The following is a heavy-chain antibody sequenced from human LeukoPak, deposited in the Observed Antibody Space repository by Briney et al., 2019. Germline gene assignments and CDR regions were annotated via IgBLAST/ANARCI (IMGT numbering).Heavy chain of an antibody. V-gene: IGHV4-34*01. CDR2: INHSGGT. J-gene: IGHJ5*02. CDR1: GGSFSGYY. CDR3: ARGGRGNWFDP. Sequence: TSETLSLTCAVYGGSFSGYYWSWIRLPPGKGLEWIGEINHSGGTNYNPSLKSRVTISVDTSKNQFSLKLSSVTAADTAVYYCARGGRGNWFDPWGQGTLVTVSS. D-gene: IGHD3-10*01.